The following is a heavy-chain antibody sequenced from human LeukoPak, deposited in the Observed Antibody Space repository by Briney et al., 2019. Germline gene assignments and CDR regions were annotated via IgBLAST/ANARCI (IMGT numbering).Heavy chain of an antibody. CDR2: ISYDGSNK. CDR3: ARDRGGFDY. V-gene: IGHV3-30-3*01. Sequence: PGRSLRLSCAASGFTFSSYAMHWVRQAPGKGLEWVAVISYDGSNKYYADSVKGRSTISRDNSKNTLYLQMNSLRAEDTAVYYCARDRGGFDYWGQGTLVTVSS. CDR1: GFTFSSYA. D-gene: IGHD3-10*01. J-gene: IGHJ4*02.